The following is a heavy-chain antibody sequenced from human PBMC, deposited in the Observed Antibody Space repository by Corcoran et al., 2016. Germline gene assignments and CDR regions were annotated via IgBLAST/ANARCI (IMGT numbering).Heavy chain of an antibody. CDR3: ARDYYGDY. Sequence: VQLPESGPGLVKPSETLSLTCTVSDGAISGHYWSWIRQPAGEGLQWIGRIYSSGSTNYNPSLKIRASMSVDTSKNQFSLKLTSVTAADTAVYYCARDYYGDYWGQVTLVTVSS. J-gene: IGHJ4*02. V-gene: IGHV4-4*07. CDR1: DGAISGHY. CDR2: IYSSGST.